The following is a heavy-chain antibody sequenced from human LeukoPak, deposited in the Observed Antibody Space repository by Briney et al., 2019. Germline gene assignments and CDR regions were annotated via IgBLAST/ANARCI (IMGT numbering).Heavy chain of an antibody. CDR2: ISGSGGST. Sequence: GGSLRLSCAASGFTFSSYAMSWVRQAPRKGLEWVSAISGSGGSTYYADSVKGRFTISRDNSKNTLYLQMNSLRAEDTAVYYCAKDPLRRQWLDLYYYYGMDVWGQGTTVTVSS. V-gene: IGHV3-23*01. D-gene: IGHD6-19*01. CDR3: AKDPLRRQWLDLYYYYGMDV. CDR1: GFTFSSYA. J-gene: IGHJ6*02.